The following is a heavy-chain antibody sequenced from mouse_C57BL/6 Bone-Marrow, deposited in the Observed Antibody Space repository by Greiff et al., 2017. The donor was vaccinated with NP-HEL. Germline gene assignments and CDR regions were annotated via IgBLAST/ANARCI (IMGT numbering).Heavy chain of an antibody. D-gene: IGHD1-1*01. J-gene: IGHJ3*01. CDR1: GYTFTNYW. CDR3: ARGGEYGSSWFAY. Sequence: QVQLKQSGAELVRPGTSVKMSCKASGYTFTNYWIGWAKQRPGHGLEWIGDIYPGGGYTNYNEKFKGKATLTADKSSCTAYMQFSSLTSEDSAIYYGARGGEYGSSWFAYWGQGTLVTV. CDR2: IYPGGGYT. V-gene: IGHV1-63*01.